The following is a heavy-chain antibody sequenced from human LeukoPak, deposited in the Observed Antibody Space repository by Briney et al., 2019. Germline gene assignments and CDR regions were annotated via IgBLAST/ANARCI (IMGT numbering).Heavy chain of an antibody. D-gene: IGHD1-26*01. CDR2: INPNSGGT. J-gene: IGHJ4*02. CDR1: GYTFTGYY. CDR3: ARRTVAATYFAY. Sequence: ASVKESRKASGYTFTGYYMHWVRQAPGQGLEWMGWINPNSGGTNYAQKFQGRVTMTRDTSIRTAYMELSRLRSDDTAVYYCARRTVAATYFAYWGQRTLVTVSS. V-gene: IGHV1-2*02.